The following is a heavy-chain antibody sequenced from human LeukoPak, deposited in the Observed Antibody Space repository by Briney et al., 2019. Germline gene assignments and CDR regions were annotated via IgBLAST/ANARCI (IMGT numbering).Heavy chain of an antibody. CDR1: GFTVSSNY. Sequence: GGSLRLSCAASGFTVSSNYMSWVRQAPGKGLEWVSAISGSGGSTYYADSVKGRFTISRDNSKNTLYLQMNSLRAEDTAVYYCAKLLYYYDSSQPYWGQGTLVTVSS. CDR2: ISGSGGST. D-gene: IGHD3-22*01. V-gene: IGHV3-23*01. J-gene: IGHJ4*02. CDR3: AKLLYYYDSSQPY.